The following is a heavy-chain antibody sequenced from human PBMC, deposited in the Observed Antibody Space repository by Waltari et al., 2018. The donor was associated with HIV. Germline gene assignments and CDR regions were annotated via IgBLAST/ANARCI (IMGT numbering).Heavy chain of an antibody. CDR3: ARGNGHAFAI. CDR1: GFTFSIYW. Sequence: EVQLVESGGGLVQPGGSLRLSCDASGFTFSIYWMHWVRQAPGKGLVWVSRIHSDGSSTSYADSGKGRFTISRDNAKNTLYLQMNSLRAEDTAVYYCARGNGHAFAIWGQGTMVTVSS. D-gene: IGHD2-8*01. J-gene: IGHJ3*02. V-gene: IGHV3-74*01. CDR2: IHSDGSST.